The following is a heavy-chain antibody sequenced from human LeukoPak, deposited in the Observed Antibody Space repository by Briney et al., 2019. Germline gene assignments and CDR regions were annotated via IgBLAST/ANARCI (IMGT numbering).Heavy chain of an antibody. CDR1: GFTFSSYA. CDR3: AKDRGVGDGYNRDY. V-gene: IGHV3-30-3*01. CDR2: ISYDGSNR. J-gene: IGHJ4*02. D-gene: IGHD5-12*01. Sequence: PGGSLRLPCVASGFTFSSYAVHWVRQAPGKGLEWVAVISYDGSNRYYADSVKGRFTISRDNSQNTLYLHMNSLRAGDTAVYYCAKDRGVGDGYNRDYWGQGTLVTVSS.